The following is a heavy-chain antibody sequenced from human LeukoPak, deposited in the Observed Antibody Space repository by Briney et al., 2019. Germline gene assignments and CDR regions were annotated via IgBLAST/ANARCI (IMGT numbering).Heavy chain of an antibody. V-gene: IGHV4-61*01. J-gene: IGHJ6*03. CDR2: IYYSGST. CDR1: GGSISSGSYY. D-gene: IGHD3-9*01. Sequence: SETLSLTCTVSGGSISSGSYYWSWIRQPPGKGLEWIGYIYYSGSTNYNPSLKSRVTISVDTSKNQFSLKLSSVTAADTAVYYCARVLHKYYDILTGQGVSYYYYYMDVWGKGTTVTVSS. CDR3: ARVLHKYYDILTGQGVSYYYYYMDV.